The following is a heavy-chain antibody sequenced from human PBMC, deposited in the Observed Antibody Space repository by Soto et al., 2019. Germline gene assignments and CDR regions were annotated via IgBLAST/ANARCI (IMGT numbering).Heavy chain of an antibody. J-gene: IGHJ4*02. D-gene: IGHD3-10*01. Sequence: GGSLRLSCSASGLPFSSYAMSWVRQAPGKGLEWVSAISGSGGSTYYADSVKGRFTISRDNSKNTLYLQMNSLRAEDTAVYYCAKRSFGELLYYFDYWGQGTLVTVSS. V-gene: IGHV3-23*01. CDR1: GLPFSSYA. CDR2: ISGSGGST. CDR3: AKRSFGELLYYFDY.